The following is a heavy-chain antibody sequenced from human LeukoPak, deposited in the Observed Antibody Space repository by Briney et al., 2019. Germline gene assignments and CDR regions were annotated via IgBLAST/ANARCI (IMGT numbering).Heavy chain of an antibody. Sequence: SETLSLTCTVSGGSISSSSYYWGWIRQPPGKGLEWIGSIYYSGSTYYNPSLKSRVTISVDTSKNQFSLKLSCVTAADTAVYYCARRRGTSLDYWGQGTLVTVSS. V-gene: IGHV4-39*01. CDR3: ARRRGTSLDY. D-gene: IGHD2-2*01. CDR2: IYYSGST. CDR1: GGSISSSSYY. J-gene: IGHJ4*02.